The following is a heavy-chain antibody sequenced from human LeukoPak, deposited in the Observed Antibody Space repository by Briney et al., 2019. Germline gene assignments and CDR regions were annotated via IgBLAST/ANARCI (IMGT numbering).Heavy chain of an antibody. CDR2: IYPGDSDT. Sequence: GESLKISCKGSGYSFTNYWIGWVRQMPGRGLEWMGLIYPGDSDTRYSPSFQGQVTFSADKSISTAYLQWSSLKASDTAMYYCARHRDSGYGRWRYYYYYMDVWGKGTTVTVSS. CDR1: GYSFTNYW. V-gene: IGHV5-51*01. CDR3: ARHRDSGYGRWRYYYYYMDV. J-gene: IGHJ6*03. D-gene: IGHD5-12*01.